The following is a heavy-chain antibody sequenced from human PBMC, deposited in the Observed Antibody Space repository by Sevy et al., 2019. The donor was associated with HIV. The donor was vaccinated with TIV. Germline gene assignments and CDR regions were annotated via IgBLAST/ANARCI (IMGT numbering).Heavy chain of an antibody. CDR2: VKEDGSDE. Sequence: GGSLRLSCAGSGFNFSDYGLSWVRQSPGRGLEWVASVKEDGSDEGYVDSVKGRFTVSRDNAKRSLHLEMKSLGVDDTAVYFCATMGGPYRGFTHWGQGTLVTVSS. CDR1: GFNFSDYG. CDR3: ATMGGPYRGFTH. V-gene: IGHV3-7*01. D-gene: IGHD3-16*01. J-gene: IGHJ4*02.